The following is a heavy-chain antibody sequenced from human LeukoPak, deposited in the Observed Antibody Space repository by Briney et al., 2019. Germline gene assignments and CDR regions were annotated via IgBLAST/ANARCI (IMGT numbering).Heavy chain of an antibody. CDR1: GFTFSSYW. D-gene: IGHD3-22*01. J-gene: IGHJ4*02. CDR2: IKQDGSEK. V-gene: IGHV3-7*03. Sequence: GGSLRLSCAASGFTFSSYWMSWVRQAPGKGLEWVANIKQDGSEKYYVDSVKGRFTISRDNSKNTLYLQMNSLRAEDTAVYYCANPRRGDSSGYYTPRLDYWGQGTLVTVSS. CDR3: ANPRRGDSSGYYTPRLDY.